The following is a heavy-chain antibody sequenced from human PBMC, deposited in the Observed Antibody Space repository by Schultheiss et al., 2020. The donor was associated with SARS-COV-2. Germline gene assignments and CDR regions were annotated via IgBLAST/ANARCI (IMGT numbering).Heavy chain of an antibody. V-gene: IGHV3-21*01. CDR3: AREVDFSSNWFDP. Sequence: SCAASGFTFSSYSMNWVRQAPGKGLEWVSSISSSSSYIYYADSVKGRFTISRDNAKNSLYLQMNSLRAEDTAVYYCAREVDFSSNWFDPWGQGTLVTVSS. J-gene: IGHJ5*02. CDR2: ISSSSSYI. D-gene: IGHD3-3*01. CDR1: GFTFSSYS.